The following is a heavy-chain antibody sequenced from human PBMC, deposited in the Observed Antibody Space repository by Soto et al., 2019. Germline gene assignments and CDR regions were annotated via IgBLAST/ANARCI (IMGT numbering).Heavy chain of an antibody. V-gene: IGHV4-34*01. CDR3: ARGLQRRFGGYKGLGYHGMDV. J-gene: IGHJ6*02. CDR2: ISHSGST. D-gene: IGHD5-12*01. CDR1: VGSFSDYY. Sequence: PSETLSLTCSVNVGSFSDYYWSWFRQPPGKGLEWIGEISHSGSTSYNPSLKSRVTISIDTSKNQFSLKLSSVSAADTAMYYCARGLQRRFGGYKGLGYHGMDVWGQGTTVTVSS.